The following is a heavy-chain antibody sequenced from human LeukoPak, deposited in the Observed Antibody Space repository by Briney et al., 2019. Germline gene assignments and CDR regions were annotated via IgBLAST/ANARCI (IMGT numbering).Heavy chain of an antibody. CDR2: IRYARRSR. J-gene: IGHJ5*01. CDR3: AREKGIYSNYLRKWFYS. CDR1: GFTFRSYC. V-gene: IGHV3-33*01. D-gene: IGHD6-13*01. Sequence: PGGSLRPSCAAPGFTFRSYCMEWVRQAPGKWLGWVAGIRYARRSRCDVYSVNGRFAISRDNYKNTQYLQMNRLRDEGTDVYYCAREKGIYSNYLRKWFYSWGRGTVITVS.